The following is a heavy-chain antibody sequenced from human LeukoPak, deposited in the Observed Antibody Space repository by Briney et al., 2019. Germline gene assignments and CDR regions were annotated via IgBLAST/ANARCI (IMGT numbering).Heavy chain of an antibody. CDR2: IYSGGNT. D-gene: IGHD6-13*01. CDR3: ARCDSSSWYGIDF. J-gene: IGHJ4*02. V-gene: IGHV3-53*01. Sequence: GGSLRLSCAASGFTVSGNYMGWVRQAPGKGLKWVSVIYSGGNTYYADSVKGRFTISRDNSRNTMDLQMNSLRAEDTAVYYCARCDSSSWYGIDFWGQGTLVTVSS. CDR1: GFTVSGNY.